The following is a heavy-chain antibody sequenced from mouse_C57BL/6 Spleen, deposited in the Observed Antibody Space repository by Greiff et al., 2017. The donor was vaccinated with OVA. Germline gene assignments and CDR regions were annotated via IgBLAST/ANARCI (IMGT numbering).Heavy chain of an antibody. V-gene: IGHV1-50*01. CDR2: IDPSDSYT. CDR1: GYTFTSYW. J-gene: IGHJ4*01. Sequence: VQLQQPGAELVKPGASVKLSCKASGYTFTSYWMQWVEQRPGQGLEWIGEIDPSDSYTNYNQKFKGKATLTVDTSSSTAYMQLSSLTSEDSAVYYCARSSGGAMDYWGQGTSVTVSS. D-gene: IGHD3-2*02. CDR3: ARSSGGAMDY.